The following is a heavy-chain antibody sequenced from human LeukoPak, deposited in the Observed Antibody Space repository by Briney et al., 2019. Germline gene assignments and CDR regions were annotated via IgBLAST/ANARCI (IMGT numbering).Heavy chain of an antibody. D-gene: IGHD2-2*01. J-gene: IGHJ4*02. Sequence: ASVKVSCKASGYTFTSYAMHWVRQAPGQRLEGMGWINAGNGNTKYSQKFQGRVTITRDTSASTAYMELSSLRSEDTAVYYCARAGGSCSSTSCYALFDYWGQGTLVTVSS. CDR2: INAGNGNT. CDR1: GYTFTSYA. CDR3: ARAGGSCSSTSCYALFDY. V-gene: IGHV1-3*01.